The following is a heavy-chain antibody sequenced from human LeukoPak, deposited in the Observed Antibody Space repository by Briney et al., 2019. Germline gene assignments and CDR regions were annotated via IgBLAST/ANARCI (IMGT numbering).Heavy chain of an antibody. CDR2: IKQDGIET. J-gene: IGHJ3*02. V-gene: IGHV3-7*01. CDR1: GFNSGNYW. D-gene: IGHD6-13*01. CDR3: ARFIASPGPDAFDI. Sequence: GGSLRLSCAASGFNSGNYWMSWVRQAPGQRLEWLANIKQDGIETYYLDSVKGRFTISRDSTRNSVYLQMNSLRADETAVYFCARFIASPGPDAFDIWGQGTLVTVSS.